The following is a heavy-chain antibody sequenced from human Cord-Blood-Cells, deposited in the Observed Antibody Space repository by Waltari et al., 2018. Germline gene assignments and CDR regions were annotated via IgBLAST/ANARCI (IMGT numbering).Heavy chain of an antibody. Sequence: QVQLVESGGGVVQPGRSLRLSGAASGFTFSSYAMHWVRQAPGKGLEWVAVISYDGSNKYYADSVKGRFTISRDNSKNTLYLQMNSLRAEDTAVYYCARGAARDAFDIWGQGTMVTVSS. CDR2: ISYDGSNK. V-gene: IGHV3-30-3*01. D-gene: IGHD6-6*01. CDR1: GFTFSSYA. J-gene: IGHJ3*02. CDR3: ARGAARDAFDI.